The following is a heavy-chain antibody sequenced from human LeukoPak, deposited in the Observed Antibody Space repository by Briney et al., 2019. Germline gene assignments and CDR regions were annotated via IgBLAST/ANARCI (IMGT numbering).Heavy chain of an antibody. Sequence: PVKVSCKASGGTFSSYTISWVRQAPGQGLEWRGRIIPILCIANYAQKFQCRVTITADKSTSTAYMELSSLRSEDTAVYYCASLTVTTGRSGGYWGQGTLVTVSS. CDR3: ASLTVTTGRSGGY. D-gene: IGHD4-11*01. CDR2: IIPILCIA. J-gene: IGHJ4*02. CDR1: GGTFSSYT. V-gene: IGHV1-69*02.